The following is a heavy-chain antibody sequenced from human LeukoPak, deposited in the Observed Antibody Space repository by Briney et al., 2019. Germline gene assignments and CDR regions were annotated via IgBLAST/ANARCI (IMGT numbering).Heavy chain of an antibody. CDR3: ARGRLGILGRAMNY. CDR2: MNPNSGNT. Sequence: GASVKVSCKASGYTFTSYDINWVRQATGQGLEWMGWMNPNSGNTGYAQKFQGRVTMTRNTSISTAYMELSSLRSEDTAVYYCARGRLGILGRAMNYWGQGTLVTVSS. V-gene: IGHV1-8*01. J-gene: IGHJ4*02. D-gene: IGHD2-15*01. CDR1: GYTFTSYD.